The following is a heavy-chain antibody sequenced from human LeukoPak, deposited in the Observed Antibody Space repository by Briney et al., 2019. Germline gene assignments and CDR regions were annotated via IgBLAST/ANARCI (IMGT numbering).Heavy chain of an antibody. CDR2: IYPGDSDT. V-gene: IGHV5-51*01. J-gene: IGHJ4*02. D-gene: IGHD2-15*01. CDR3: ARHRGYCSGGSCYPGDY. CDR1: GFRFTNYW. Sequence: GESLKISCQGSGFRFTNYWIGWVRQMPGKGLEWMGIIYPGDSDTRYSPSFEGQVTISADKSISTAYLQWSSLKASDTAMYYCARHRGYCSGGSCYPGDYWGQGTLVTVSS.